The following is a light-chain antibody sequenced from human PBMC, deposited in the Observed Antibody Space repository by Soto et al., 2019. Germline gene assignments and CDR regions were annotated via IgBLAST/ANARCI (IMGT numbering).Light chain of an antibody. CDR1: QSLLXXXXXXY. Sequence: DIVMTQSPLSLPVTPGXPASISCRSSQSLLXXXXXXYWDWYLQKPGQSPQLLIYLGSNRASGVPHRFSGSGSGTDFTLKISRVEAEDVGVYYCMQPLQSWTFGQGTKVEIK. CDR3: MQPLQSWT. CDR2: LGS. J-gene: IGKJ1*01. V-gene: IGKV2-28*01.